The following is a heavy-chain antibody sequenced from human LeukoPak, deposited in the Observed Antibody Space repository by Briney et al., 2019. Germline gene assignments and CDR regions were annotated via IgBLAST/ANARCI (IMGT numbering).Heavy chain of an antibody. Sequence: GGSLRLSCAASGFTVRTNYMSWVRQAPGKGLEWVSFIHDDGSTYYTDSVKGRFTISRDNSKNTLYLQMNSLRAEDTAVYYCAREENHIVTTSYYFDHWGQGTLVTVSS. D-gene: IGHD5-12*01. CDR1: GFTVRTNY. J-gene: IGHJ4*02. V-gene: IGHV3-53*01. CDR2: IHDDGST. CDR3: AREENHIVTTSYYFDH.